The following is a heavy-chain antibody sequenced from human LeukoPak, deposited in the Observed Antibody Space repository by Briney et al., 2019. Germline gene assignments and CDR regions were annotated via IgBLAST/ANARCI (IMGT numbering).Heavy chain of an antibody. Sequence: PGGSLRLSCAASGFTFDDYAMHWVRQAPGKGLEWVSGISWNSGSIGYADSVKGRFTISRDNAKNSLYLQMNSLRAEDTALYYCAKSPYYDYVWGSYHDYWGQGTLVTVSS. CDR3: AKSPYYDYVWGSYHDY. V-gene: IGHV3-9*01. D-gene: IGHD3-16*02. CDR1: GFTFDDYA. CDR2: ISWNSGSI. J-gene: IGHJ4*02.